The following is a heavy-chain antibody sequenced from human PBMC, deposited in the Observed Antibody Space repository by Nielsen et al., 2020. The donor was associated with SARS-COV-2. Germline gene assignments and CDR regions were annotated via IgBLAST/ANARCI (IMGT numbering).Heavy chain of an antibody. D-gene: IGHD5-24*01. CDR3: ARDGGERWLQLVHFDY. CDR1: GGTFSSYA. V-gene: IGHV1-69*13. J-gene: IGHJ4*02. Sequence: SVKVSCKASGGTFSSYAISWVRQAPGQGLEWMGGIIPIFGTANYAQKFQGRVTITADESTSTAYMELSSLRSEDTAVYYCARDGGERWLQLVHFDYWGQGTLVTVSS. CDR2: IIPIFGTA.